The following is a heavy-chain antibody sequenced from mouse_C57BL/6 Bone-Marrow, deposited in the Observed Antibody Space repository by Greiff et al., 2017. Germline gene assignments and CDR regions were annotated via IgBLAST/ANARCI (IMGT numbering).Heavy chain of an antibody. Sequence: VQLQQSGPELVKPGASVKISCKASGYAFSSSWMNWVKQRPGKGLEWIGRIYPGDGDTNYNGKFKGKATLTADKSSSTASMQLSSLTSEASAVYFCARGGYYWGQGTTLTVSS. V-gene: IGHV1-82*01. CDR2: IYPGDGDT. CDR1: GYAFSSSW. J-gene: IGHJ2*01. CDR3: ARGGYY.